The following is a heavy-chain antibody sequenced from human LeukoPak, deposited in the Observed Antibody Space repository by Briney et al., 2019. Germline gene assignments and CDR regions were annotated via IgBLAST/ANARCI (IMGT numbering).Heavy chain of an antibody. D-gene: IGHD2-2*01. J-gene: IGHJ5*02. CDR1: GFTFSSYE. CDR3: ARGIVVVPAASNWFDP. CDR2: ISSSGSTI. V-gene: IGHV3-48*03. Sequence: PGGSLRLSCAASGFTFSSYEMNWVRQAPGKGLEWVSYISSSGSTIYYADSVKGRFTISRDNAKNSLYLQMNSLRAEDTAVYYCARGIVVVPAASNWFDPWGQGTLVTVSS.